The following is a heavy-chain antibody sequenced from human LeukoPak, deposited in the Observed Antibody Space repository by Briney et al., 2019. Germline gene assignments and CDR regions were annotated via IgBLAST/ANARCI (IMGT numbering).Heavy chain of an antibody. CDR1: GFTFSSYD. CDR3: AGVGRYSSGYYYDY. J-gene: IGHJ4*02. CDR2: IGTAGDT. D-gene: IGHD3-22*01. V-gene: IGHV3-13*04. Sequence: GGSLRLSCAASGFTFSSYDMHWVRQATGKGLEWVSAIGTAGDTYYPGSVKGRFTISRENAKNSLYLQMNSLRAGDTAVYYCAGVGRYSSGYYYDYWGQGTLVTVSS.